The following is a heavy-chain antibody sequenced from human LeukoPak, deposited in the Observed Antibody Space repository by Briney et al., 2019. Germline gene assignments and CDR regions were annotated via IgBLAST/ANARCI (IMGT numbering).Heavy chain of an antibody. CDR2: IYHSGST. Sequence: SQTLSLTWAVAGGSISSGGYSRSWIRQPPGKGLEWIGYIYHSGSTYYNPSLKSRVTISVDRSKNQFSLKLSSVTAADTAVYYCARGALRYFDWLGPWFDPWGQGTLVTVSS. V-gene: IGHV4-30-2*01. CDR1: GGSISSGGYS. CDR3: ARGALRYFDWLGPWFDP. J-gene: IGHJ5*02. D-gene: IGHD3-9*01.